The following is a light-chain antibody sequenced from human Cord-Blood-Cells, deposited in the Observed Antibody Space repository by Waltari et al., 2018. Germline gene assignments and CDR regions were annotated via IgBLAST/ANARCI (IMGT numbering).Light chain of an antibody. CDR2: GKN. CDR3: NSRDSSGNHLV. Sequence: SSELTQDPAVSVALGQTVRITCQGDSLRSYYASWYQQKPGQAPVLGIYGKNNRPAGIPDRFAVSSSGNTASLTITGAQAEDEADYYCNSRDSSGNHLVFGGGTKLTVL. V-gene: IGLV3-19*01. J-gene: IGLJ2*01. CDR1: SLRSYY.